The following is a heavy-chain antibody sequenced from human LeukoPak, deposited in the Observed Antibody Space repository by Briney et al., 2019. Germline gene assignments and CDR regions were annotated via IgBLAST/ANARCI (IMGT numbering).Heavy chain of an antibody. CDR3: ARDFDDVNGDFYYIPDF. J-gene: IGHJ4*02. CDR2: IRYDGTKK. Sequence: GGSLRLSCAASGFQFSRNGMHWVRQAPGKGLECISFIRYDGTKKFYGNSVKGRFTISRDNSKNTLYLEMNSLRHEDMAVYSFARDFDDVNGDFYYIPDFWGQGTLVTVSS. V-gene: IGHV3-30*02. D-gene: IGHD3-10*02. CDR1: GFQFSRNG.